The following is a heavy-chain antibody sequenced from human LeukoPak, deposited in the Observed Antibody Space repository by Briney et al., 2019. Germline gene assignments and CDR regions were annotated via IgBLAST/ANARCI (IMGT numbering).Heavy chain of an antibody. Sequence: SRTLSLTCAISGDSVSSNSAAWNWIRQSPSRGLEWLGRTYYRSKWYNDYAVSVKSRITINPDTSKNQFSLQLNSVTPEDTAVYYCARGSTPSGGWHGGRYYYGMDVWGQGTTVTVSS. CDR2: TYYRSKWYN. CDR1: GDSVSSNSAA. J-gene: IGHJ6*02. V-gene: IGHV6-1*01. CDR3: ARGSTPSGGWHGGRYYYGMDV. D-gene: IGHD6-19*01.